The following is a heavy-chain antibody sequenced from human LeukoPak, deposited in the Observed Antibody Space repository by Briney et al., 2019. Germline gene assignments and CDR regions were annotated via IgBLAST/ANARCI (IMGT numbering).Heavy chain of an antibody. CDR1: GDSVSRSDSY. CDR3: ARRRYYDGSGYLE. J-gene: IGHJ1*01. CDR2: IYYSGRT. D-gene: IGHD3-22*01. Sequence: PSETLSLTCSVSGDSVSRSDSYWDWIRQPPGKGLEWIGTIYYSGRTYYSPSLKSRVTMSVDPSINQFSLTLRSVTAADTAVYYCARRRYYDGSGYLEWGQGTLLSVSS. V-gene: IGHV4-39*01.